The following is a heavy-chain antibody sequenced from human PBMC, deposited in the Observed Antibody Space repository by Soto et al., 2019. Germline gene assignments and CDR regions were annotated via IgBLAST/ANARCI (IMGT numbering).Heavy chain of an antibody. D-gene: IGHD3-10*01. CDR1: GFTFSNYG. V-gene: IGHV3-33*01. J-gene: IGHJ5*02. Sequence: ESGGGVVQPGRSLRLSCAASGFTFSNYGMQWVRQAPGKGLEWVAVIWIDGSNKYYADSVKGRFTISRDNSRNTLYLEMNSLRAEDTAVYYCARDHTYGSGTSYGHNWFDPWGQGTLVTVSS. CDR2: IWIDGSNK. CDR3: ARDHTYGSGTSYGHNWFDP.